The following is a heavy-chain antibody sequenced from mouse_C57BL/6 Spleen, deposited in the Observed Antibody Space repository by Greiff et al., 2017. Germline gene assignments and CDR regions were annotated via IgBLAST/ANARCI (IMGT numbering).Heavy chain of an antibody. CDR1: GYTFTSYW. J-gene: IGHJ1*03. V-gene: IGHV1-64*01. D-gene: IGHD1-1*01. CDR2: LQTNSGST. CDR3: AVTTVGGYVDV. Sequence: QVQLQQPGAELVKPGASVKLSCKASGYTFTSYWMHWVKQKPGKGLEWIGMLQTNSGSTNYNEKFKSKATLTIDKSSSTAYIQLSSLKSEDAAVYYCAVTTVGGYVDVWGTGTTVTVSS.